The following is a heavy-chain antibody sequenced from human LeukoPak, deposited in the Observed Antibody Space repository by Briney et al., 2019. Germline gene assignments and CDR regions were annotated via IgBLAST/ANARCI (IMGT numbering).Heavy chain of an antibody. Sequence: SETLSLTCAVYGGSFSGYYWSWIRQPPGKGLEWIGEINHSGSTNYNPSLKSRVTISVDTSKNQFSQKLSSVTAADTAVYYCARSSGWYRGYFDYWGQGTLVTVSS. V-gene: IGHV4-34*01. CDR1: GGSFSGYY. CDR3: ARSSGWYRGYFDY. D-gene: IGHD6-19*01. J-gene: IGHJ4*02. CDR2: INHSGST.